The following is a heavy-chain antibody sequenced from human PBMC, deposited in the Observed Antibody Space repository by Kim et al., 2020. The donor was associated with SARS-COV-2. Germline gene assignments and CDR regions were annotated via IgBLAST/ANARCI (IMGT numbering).Heavy chain of an antibody. CDR1: GGSISSSSYY. Sequence: SETLSLTCTVSGGSISSSSYYWGWIRQPPGKGLEWIGSIYYSGSTYYNPSLKSRVTISVDTSKNQFSLKLSSVTAADTAVYYCARHATNKDAFDIWGQGTMVTVSS. J-gene: IGHJ3*02. CDR2: IYYSGST. V-gene: IGHV4-39*01. CDR3: ARHATNKDAFDI.